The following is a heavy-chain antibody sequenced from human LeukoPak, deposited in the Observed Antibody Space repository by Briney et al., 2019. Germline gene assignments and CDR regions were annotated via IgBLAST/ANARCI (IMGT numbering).Heavy chain of an antibody. CDR1: GFTFSSYS. CDR3: AKVPQPDYYFDY. J-gene: IGHJ4*02. Sequence: PGGSLRLSCAASGFTFSSYSMNWVRQAPGKGLEWVSSISSSSSYIYYADSVKGRFTISRDNAKNTLYLQMSSLRAEDTAVYYCAKVPQPDYYFDYWGQGSLVTVSS. CDR2: ISSSSSYI. V-gene: IGHV3-21*04.